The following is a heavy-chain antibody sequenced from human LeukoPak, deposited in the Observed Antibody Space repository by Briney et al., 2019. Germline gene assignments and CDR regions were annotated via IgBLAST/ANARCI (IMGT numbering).Heavy chain of an antibody. CDR1: GFTFSSYS. CDR3: ARGAVGTND. Sequence: PGGTLRLSCAASGFTFSSYSMNWVRQAPGKGLEWVSAISSSSSHKYYADAVKGRFTISRDNAKSSRYLQMTSLRAEDTAVYSCARGAVGTNDWGQGTLVSVSS. J-gene: IGHJ1*01. D-gene: IGHD1-26*01. CDR2: ISSSSSHK. V-gene: IGHV3-21*01.